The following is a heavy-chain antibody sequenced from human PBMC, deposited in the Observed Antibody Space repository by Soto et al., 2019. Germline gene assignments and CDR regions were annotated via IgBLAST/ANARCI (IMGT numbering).Heavy chain of an antibody. V-gene: IGHV3-33*01. CDR2: VWVDGSKK. J-gene: IGHJ4*02. CDR3: AREGRAYCGGDCSLFDN. Sequence: VQLVEAGGGVVRSGRSLRLSCAASGFTFSSYGMHWVRQAPGKGLARVALVWVDGSKKYYAASVKGRFTISRDNSKKTLYLQMNSLRVEDTAVYYCAREGRAYCGGDCSLFDNWGQGTLVTVSS. D-gene: IGHD2-21*02. CDR1: GFTFSSYG.